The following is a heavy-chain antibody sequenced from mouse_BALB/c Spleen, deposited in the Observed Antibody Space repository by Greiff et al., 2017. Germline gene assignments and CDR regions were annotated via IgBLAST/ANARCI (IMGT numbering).Heavy chain of an antibody. CDR3: AREGKTRNYLYAMDY. V-gene: IGHV1S34*01. J-gene: IGHJ4*01. CDR2: ISCYNGAT. CDR1: GYSFTGYY. D-gene: IGHD2-1*01. Sequence: IVKTGASVKISCKASGYSFTGYYMHWVKQSHGKSLEWIGYISCYNGATSYNQKFKGKATFTVDTSSSTAYMQFNSLTSEDSAVYYCAREGKTRNYLYAMDYWGQGTSVTVSS.